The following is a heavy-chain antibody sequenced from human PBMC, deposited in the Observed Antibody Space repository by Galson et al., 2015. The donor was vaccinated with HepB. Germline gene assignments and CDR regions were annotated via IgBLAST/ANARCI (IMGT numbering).Heavy chain of an antibody. Sequence: SVKVSCKASGYTFTSYGISWVRQAPGQGLEWMGWISAYNDNTRYAQKFQGRDTMTTDTSTTTAYMELRSLRSDDTAVYYCARDPRRYSDYTESYNWFDPWGQGTLVTVSS. CDR1: GYTFTSYG. CDR3: ARDPRRYSDYTESYNWFDP. CDR2: ISAYNDNT. D-gene: IGHD5-12*01. V-gene: IGHV1-18*01. J-gene: IGHJ5*02.